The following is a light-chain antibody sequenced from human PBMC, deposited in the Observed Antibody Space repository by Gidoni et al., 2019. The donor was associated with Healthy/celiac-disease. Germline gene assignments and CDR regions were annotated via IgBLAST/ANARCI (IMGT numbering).Light chain of an antibody. CDR3: QSADSSGTYV. V-gene: IGLV3-25*03. CDR1: ALPKQY. CDR2: TDS. Sequence: SSELTPPPSVSVAPGQTVRITCSGDALPKQYAYWYQQKPGQAPVLVIYTDSERPSGITERLSGSSSGTTVTLTISGVQAEDEADYYCQSADSSGTYVFGTGTKVTVL. J-gene: IGLJ1*01.